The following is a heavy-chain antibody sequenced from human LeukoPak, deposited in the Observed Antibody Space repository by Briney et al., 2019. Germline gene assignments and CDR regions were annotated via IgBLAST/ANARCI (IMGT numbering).Heavy chain of an antibody. CDR2: ISSSSSYI. Sequence: GGSLRLSCAASGFTVSSNYMNWVRQAPGKGLEWVSSISSSSSYIYYADSVKDRFTISRDNAKNSLYLQMNSLRAEDTAVYYCARDSSSGFSASGVHFDYWGQGTLVTVSS. CDR1: GFTVSSNY. D-gene: IGHD3-22*01. V-gene: IGHV3-21*01. J-gene: IGHJ4*02. CDR3: ARDSSSGFSASGVHFDY.